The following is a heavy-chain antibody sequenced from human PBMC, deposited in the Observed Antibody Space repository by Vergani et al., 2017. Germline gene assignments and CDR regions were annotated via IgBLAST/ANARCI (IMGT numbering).Heavy chain of an antibody. D-gene: IGHD5-12*01. J-gene: IGHJ6*02. V-gene: IGHV3-23*01. Sequence: VQLLESGGDLVQPGGSLRLSCAASGFTFNHYAMNWVRQAPGKGLEWVSGISGSGGSKYYAGSVKGRVTISRDSYKNTLYLQMNSLSAGHTAVYYCAKANPRNSGYDYLYYYHAMDVGGRGTTVTVSS. CDR2: ISGSGGSK. CDR1: GFTFNHYA. CDR3: AKANPRNSGYDYLYYYHAMDV.